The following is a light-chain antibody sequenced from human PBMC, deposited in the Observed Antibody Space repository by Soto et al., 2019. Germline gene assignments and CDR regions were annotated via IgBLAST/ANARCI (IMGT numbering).Light chain of an antibody. CDR2: DAS. CDR3: QQYVNIPPNT. J-gene: IGKJ2*01. CDR1: QDINNY. Sequence: DIQMTQSPSSLSASVGDRVTITCQASQDINNYLNWFQQKPGRAPKLLIFDASKLETGVPSRFSGSGSGTDFTLTISSLQPEDIATYYCQQYVNIPPNTFGQGTKLEIK. V-gene: IGKV1-33*01.